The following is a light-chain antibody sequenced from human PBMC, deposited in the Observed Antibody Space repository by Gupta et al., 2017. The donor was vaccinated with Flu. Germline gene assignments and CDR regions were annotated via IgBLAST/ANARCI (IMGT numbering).Light chain of an antibody. V-gene: IGKV4-1*01. Sequence: DFLLTQPQASLAVSLGERATTTCKSSQSLLHSSNNKNRLSWYQKKPGQPPKLLIYEASTRESGVPDRFSGSGSGTDFSLTISSLQAEDAAVYYCQQFQSGLEWTFGQGTKVEI. CDR2: EAS. CDR3: QQFQSGLEWT. J-gene: IGKJ1*01. CDR1: QSLLHSSNNKNR.